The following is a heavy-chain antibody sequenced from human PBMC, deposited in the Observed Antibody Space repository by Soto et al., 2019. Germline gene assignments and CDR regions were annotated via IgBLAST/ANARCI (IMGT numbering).Heavy chain of an antibody. V-gene: IGHV4-59*01. CDR2: MYNTGST. J-gene: IGHJ6*02. D-gene: IGHD2-21*02. CDR1: GASISGYY. CDR3: ARDLWGYCGTDCYPLDV. Sequence: PSETLSLTCTVSGASISGYYWSWIRHPPGKGLEWIGYMYNTGSTVYNPSFKSRVTISVDTSKNQFSLKLNSVTAADTAVYYCARDLWGYCGTDCYPLDVWGQGTTVTVS.